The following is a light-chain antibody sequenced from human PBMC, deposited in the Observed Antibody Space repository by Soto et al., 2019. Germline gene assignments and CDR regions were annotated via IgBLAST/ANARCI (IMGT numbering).Light chain of an antibody. CDR3: QQYRSSGM. CDR1: QSVSSN. Sequence: EIVVAQSRSALCRAGGERATRCSRASQSVSSNLAWYQQKPGQAPRLLIYGASNRATGIPDRFRGSGSGTDFTLTIRSLEPEPFAVSYCQQYRSSGMFRQGTKVDIK. CDR2: GAS. J-gene: IGKJ1*01. V-gene: IGKV3-20*01.